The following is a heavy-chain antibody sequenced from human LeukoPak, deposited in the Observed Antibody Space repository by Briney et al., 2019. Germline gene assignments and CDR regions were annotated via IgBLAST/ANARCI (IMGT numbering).Heavy chain of an antibody. D-gene: IGHD1-26*01. CDR3: ARAHGSYSRFDY. CDR1: GFTFSSYG. V-gene: IGHV3-30*03. J-gene: IGHJ4*02. CDR2: ISYDGSNK. Sequence: PGRSLRLSCAASGFTFSSYGMHWVRQAPGKGLERVAVISYDGSNKCYADSVKGRFTISRDNSKNTLYLQMNSLRAEDTAVYYCARAHGSYSRFDYWGQGTLVTVSS.